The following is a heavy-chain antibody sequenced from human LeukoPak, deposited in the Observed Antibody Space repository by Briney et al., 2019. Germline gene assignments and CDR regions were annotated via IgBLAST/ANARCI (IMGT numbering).Heavy chain of an antibody. CDR3: ARQRLGYCSGGSCYSSHNWFDP. CDR2: ISYDGSNK. CDR1: GFTFRSYA. D-gene: IGHD2-15*01. V-gene: IGHV3-30-3*01. J-gene: IGHJ5*02. Sequence: GGSLRLSCAASGFTFRSYAMHWVRQAPGKGLEWVAVISYDGSNKYYADSVKGRFTISRDNSKNTLYLQMNSLRAEDTAVYYCARQRLGYCSGGSCYSSHNWFDPWGQGTLVTVSS.